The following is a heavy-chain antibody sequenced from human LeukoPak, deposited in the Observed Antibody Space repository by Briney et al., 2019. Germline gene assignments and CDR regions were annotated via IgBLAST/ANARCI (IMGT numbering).Heavy chain of an antibody. CDR3: AGGYGGRYWAFDI. D-gene: IGHD1-26*01. Sequence: GGSLRLSCTATEFXVTTNYFSWVRQAPGKGLKWVSITYSGGNSNSADSVKGRFTITRDDSKNTLYLQMNSLRPEDTAIYYCAGGYGGRYWAFDIWGQGTMVTVFS. J-gene: IGHJ3*02. V-gene: IGHV3-66*01. CDR2: TYSGGNS. CDR1: EFXVTTNY.